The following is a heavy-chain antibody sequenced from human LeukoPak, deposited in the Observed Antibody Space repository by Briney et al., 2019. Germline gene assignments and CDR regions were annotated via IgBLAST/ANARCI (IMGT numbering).Heavy chain of an antibody. J-gene: IGHJ4*02. Sequence: ASVKVSCKASGYTFTSYGISWVRQAPGQGLEWMGWISAYNGNTNYAQKLQGRVTMTTDTPTSTAYMELRSLRSDDTAVSIFGGGDTYYDFWSGYCKYYFDYWGQGTLVTVSS. CDR1: GYTFTSYG. D-gene: IGHD3-3*01. CDR3: GGGDTYYDFWSGYCKYYFDY. V-gene: IGHV1-18*01. CDR2: ISAYNGNT.